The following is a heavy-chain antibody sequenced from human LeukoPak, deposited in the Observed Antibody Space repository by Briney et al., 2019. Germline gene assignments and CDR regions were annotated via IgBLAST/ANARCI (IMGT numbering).Heavy chain of an antibody. Sequence: SETLSLTCTVSGGSISSSSYYWGWIRQPPGKGLEWIGSIYYSGSTYYNPSLKSRVTISVDTSKNQFSLKLSSVTAAETAVYYCAIFARYGDYVDYWGQGTLVTVSS. CDR1: GGSISSSSYY. D-gene: IGHD4-17*01. CDR3: AIFARYGDYVDY. J-gene: IGHJ4*02. V-gene: IGHV4-39*01. CDR2: IYYSGST.